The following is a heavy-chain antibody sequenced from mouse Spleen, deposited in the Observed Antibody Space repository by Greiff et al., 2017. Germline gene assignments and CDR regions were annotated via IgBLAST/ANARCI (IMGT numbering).Heavy chain of an antibody. CDR1: GYTFTSYW. Sequence: QVQLQQPGAELVRPGSSVKLSCKASGYTFTSYWVDWVKQRPGQGLEWIGNIYPSDSETHYNQKFKDKATLTVDKSSSTAYMQLSSLTSEDSAVYYCAKRRDRYDYFDYWGQGTTLTVSS. V-gene: IGHV1-61*01. CDR3: AKRRDRYDYFDY. J-gene: IGHJ2*01. D-gene: IGHD2-14*01. CDR2: IYPSDSET.